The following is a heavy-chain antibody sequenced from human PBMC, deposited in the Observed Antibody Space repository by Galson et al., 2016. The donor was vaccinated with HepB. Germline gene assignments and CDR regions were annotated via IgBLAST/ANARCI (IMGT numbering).Heavy chain of an antibody. Sequence: SLRLSCAASGFTFSNYGMHWLRLAPGKGLEWVTTISFHGVDQFYADSVRGRFTISRDDSRNTVYLQMNNLKVEDTAVYYCATDSSKAYYDDEYFHNWGQGILVTGSS. CDR3: ATDSSKAYYDDEYFHN. D-gene: IGHD3-22*01. V-gene: IGHV3-30*03. J-gene: IGHJ1*01. CDR1: GFTFSNYG. CDR2: ISFHGVDQ.